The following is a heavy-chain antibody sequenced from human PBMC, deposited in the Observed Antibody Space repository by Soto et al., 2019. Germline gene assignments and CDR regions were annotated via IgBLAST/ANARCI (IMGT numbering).Heavy chain of an antibody. Sequence: QVQLVQSGAEVKKPGASVKVSCKASGYTFTSYGISWVRQAPGQGLEWMGWISAYNGNTNYAQKLQGRVTMTTDTSTSTAYLELRRLRSDDASGDYGAGDAPPVDCWGQGTLVTVSS. CDR1: GYTFTSYG. V-gene: IGHV1-18*01. D-gene: IGHD4-17*01. J-gene: IGHJ4*02. CDR2: ISAYNGNT. CDR3: AGDAPPVDC.